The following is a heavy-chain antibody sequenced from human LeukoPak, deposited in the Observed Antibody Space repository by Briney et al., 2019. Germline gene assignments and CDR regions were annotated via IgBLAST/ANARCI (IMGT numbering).Heavy chain of an antibody. V-gene: IGHV1-2*02. J-gene: IGHJ4*02. Sequence: ASVKVSCKTSGYSFTGYYMHWVRQAPGQGLEWMGWINPKNGGTNYPQKFQGRVTMTTDTSVGTAYMELSSLASDDTAVYYCARRGAYFDYWGQGTLVTGSS. CDR1: GYSFTGYY. CDR2: INPKNGGT. CDR3: ARRGAYFDY.